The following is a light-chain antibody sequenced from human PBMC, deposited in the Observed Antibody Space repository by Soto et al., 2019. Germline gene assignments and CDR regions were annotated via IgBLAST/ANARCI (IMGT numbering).Light chain of an antibody. Sequence: QSALTQPASVSGSPGQSITSSCTGISSDVGVYNYVSWYQQHPGKAPKLMIYDVSYRPSGVSDRFSGSKSGNAASLTISGLQAEDEADYYCSSYTSSSTLLFGGGTQLTVL. CDR2: DVS. CDR3: SSYTSSSTLL. V-gene: IGLV2-14*01. CDR1: SSDVGVYNY. J-gene: IGLJ2*01.